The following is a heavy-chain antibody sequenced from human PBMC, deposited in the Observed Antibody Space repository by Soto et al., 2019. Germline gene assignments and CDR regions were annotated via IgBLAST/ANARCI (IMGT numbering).Heavy chain of an antibody. CDR3: ARVGNEYYYDSSGYYYYFDY. J-gene: IGHJ4*02. V-gene: IGHV4-59*01. D-gene: IGHD3-22*01. CDR1: GGSISSYY. Sequence: QVQLQESGPGLVKPSETLSLTCTVSGGSISSYYWSWIRQPPGKGLEWIGYIYYSGSTNYNPSLKSRGTISVDTSKNQFSLKLSSVTAADTAVYYCARVGNEYYYDSSGYYYYFDYWGQGTLVTVSS. CDR2: IYYSGST.